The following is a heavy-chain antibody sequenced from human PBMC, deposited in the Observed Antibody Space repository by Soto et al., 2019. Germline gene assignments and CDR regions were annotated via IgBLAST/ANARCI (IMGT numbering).Heavy chain of an antibody. CDR1: GFTFSSYS. CDR3: ARVKLGYCISTSCYHDY. D-gene: IGHD2-2*01. CDR2: ISSSSGYI. Sequence: EVQLVESGGGLVKPGGSLRLSCAASGFTFSSYSMYWVRQAPGKGLEWVSSISSSSGYIYYADSVKGRFTISRDNAKNSLYLQMNSLRAEDTAVYYCARVKLGYCISTSCYHDYWGQGTLVTVSS. V-gene: IGHV3-21*01. J-gene: IGHJ4*02.